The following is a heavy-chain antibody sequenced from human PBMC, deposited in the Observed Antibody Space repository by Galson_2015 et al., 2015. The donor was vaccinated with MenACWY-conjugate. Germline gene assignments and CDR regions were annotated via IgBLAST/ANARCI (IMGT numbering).Heavy chain of an antibody. V-gene: IGHV1-18*01. D-gene: IGHD6-19*01. CDR2: LSAYNGNT. CDR3: AKTGYSSGWYTGYYYYGMDV. CDR1: GYTFTSYA. J-gene: IGHJ6*02. Sequence: SVTVSCKASGYTFTSYAISWARQAPGQGLEWMGWLSAYNGNTNYAQKLQGRVTMTTDTSTSTAYMELRSLRSDDTAVYYCAKTGYSSGWYTGYYYYGMDVWGQGTTVTVSS.